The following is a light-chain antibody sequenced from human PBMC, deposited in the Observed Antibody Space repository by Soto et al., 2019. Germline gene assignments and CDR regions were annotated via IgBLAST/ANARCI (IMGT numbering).Light chain of an antibody. Sequence: QSALTQPASVSGSPGQSITISCTGTSSDVGGYNYVSWYQQHPGRAPKLMIYDVTNRPSGVSNRFSGSKSGNTASLTISGLQAEDEADYYCGSYTSSSTLHVFGTGTKLTVL. CDR2: DVT. CDR3: GSYTSSSTLHV. V-gene: IGLV2-14*01. CDR1: SSDVGGYNY. J-gene: IGLJ1*01.